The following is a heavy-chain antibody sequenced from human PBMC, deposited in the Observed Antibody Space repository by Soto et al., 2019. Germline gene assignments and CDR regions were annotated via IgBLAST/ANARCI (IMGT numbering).Heavy chain of an antibody. J-gene: IGHJ6*03. CDR1: GGSISSSSYY. CDR3: ARHGKYCSSTSCYYDYYYMDV. Sequence: ETLSLTCTVSGGSISSSSYYWGWIRQPPGKGLEWIGSIYYSGSTYYNPSLKSRVTISVDTSKNQFSLKLSSVTAADTAVYYCARHGKYCSSTSCYYDYYYMDVWGKGTTVTVSS. V-gene: IGHV4-39*01. CDR2: IYYSGST. D-gene: IGHD2-2*01.